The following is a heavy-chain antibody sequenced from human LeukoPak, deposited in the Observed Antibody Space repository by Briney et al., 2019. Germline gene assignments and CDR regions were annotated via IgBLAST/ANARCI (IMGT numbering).Heavy chain of an antibody. CDR1: GYTFTTHD. CDR2: MGPNSGDT. V-gene: IGHV1-8*01. CDR3: VRTPPNWGFDY. Sequence: ASVKVSCKASGYTFTTHDINWVRQATGQGLEWLGWMGPNSGDTGYAQKFQGRVTMTSDSSISTAYMELSSLRSEDTAIYYCVRTPPNWGFDYWGQGTLVTVSS. J-gene: IGHJ4*02. D-gene: IGHD7-27*01.